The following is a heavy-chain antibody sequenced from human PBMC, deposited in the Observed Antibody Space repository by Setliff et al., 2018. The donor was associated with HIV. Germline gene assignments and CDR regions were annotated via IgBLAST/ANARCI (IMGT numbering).Heavy chain of an antibody. CDR2: IGTYNGDT. V-gene: IGHV1-18*01. CDR3: AGGLVSQKVPFDP. CDR1: GYTFTSSG. Sequence: ASVKVSCKASGYTFTSSGITWVRQAPGQGLEWMGWIGTYNGDTNYAQKFQGRVTMTTDTSTSTAYMELRSLTSEDTAVYYCAGGLVSQKVPFDPWGQGTLVTVSS. J-gene: IGHJ5*02. D-gene: IGHD1-1*01.